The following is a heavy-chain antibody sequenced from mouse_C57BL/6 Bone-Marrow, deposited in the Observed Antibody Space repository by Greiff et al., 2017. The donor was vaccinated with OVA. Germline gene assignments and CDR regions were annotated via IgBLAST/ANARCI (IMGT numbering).Heavy chain of an antibody. CDR1: GYTFTSDW. D-gene: IGHD1-1*01. CDR2: IAPNSGGT. Sequence: QVQLQQPGAELVKPGASVKLSCTASGYTFTSDWMHWVKQRPERGLEWIGWIAPNSGGTKYNEKFKSKATLTADTSSSTAYLQLSSLTSEDSAVYYCAISYGSSYWYFDVWGTGTTVTVSS. CDR3: AISYGSSYWYFDV. J-gene: IGHJ1*03. V-gene: IGHV1-72*01.